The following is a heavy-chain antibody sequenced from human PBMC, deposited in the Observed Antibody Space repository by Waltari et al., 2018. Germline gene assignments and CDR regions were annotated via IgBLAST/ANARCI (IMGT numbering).Heavy chain of an antibody. CDR1: GGSISSSSYY. Sequence: QLQLQESGPGLVKPSETLSLTCTVSGGSISSSSYYWGWIRQPPGKGLEWIGSIYYSGGTYYNPSLKSRVTIAVDTSKNQFSLKLSSVTAADTAVYYCARVLEEYSSSWYFDYWGQGTLVTVSS. CDR2: IYYSGGT. CDR3: ARVLEEYSSSWYFDY. D-gene: IGHD6-13*01. J-gene: IGHJ4*02. V-gene: IGHV4-39*07.